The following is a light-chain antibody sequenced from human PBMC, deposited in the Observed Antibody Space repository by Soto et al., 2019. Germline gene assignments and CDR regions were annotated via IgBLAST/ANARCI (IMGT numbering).Light chain of an antibody. CDR3: QAWDSSNVV. V-gene: IGLV2-11*01. CDR2: DVN. CDR1: SGDIGAYNY. J-gene: IGLJ2*01. Sequence: QSALTQPRSVSGSPGQSVTFSCTGTSGDIGAYNYVSWYQFHPGKAPKMIIYDVNKRPSGVPDRFSGSKSGNTASLTISGTQAMDEADYYCQAWDSSNVVFGGGTKLTVL.